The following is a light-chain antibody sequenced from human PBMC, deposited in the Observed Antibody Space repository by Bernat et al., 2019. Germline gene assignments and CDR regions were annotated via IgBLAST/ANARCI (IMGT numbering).Light chain of an antibody. J-gene: IGKJ2*01. CDR2: GAS. CDR3: QQFNNWFMYT. Sequence: EIVMTQSPATLSVSPGERATLSCRASQSVSSNIAWYPQKPGQAPRLLIYGASTRATGIPSRFSGSGSGTDFTLTISSLQSEDFALYYCQQFNNWFMYTFGQGTKLEIK. V-gene: IGKV3-15*01. CDR1: QSVSSN.